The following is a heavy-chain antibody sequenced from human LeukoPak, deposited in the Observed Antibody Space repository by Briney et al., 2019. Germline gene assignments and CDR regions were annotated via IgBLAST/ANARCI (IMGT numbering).Heavy chain of an antibody. J-gene: IGHJ6*03. Sequence: GASVKVSCKASGYTFTSYDINWVRQATGQGLEWMGWMNPNSGNTGYAQKFQGRVTITRNTSISTAYMELSSLRSEDTAVYYCARGPLEYSSSGYYMDVWGKGTTVTVSS. CDR2: MNPNSGNT. CDR3: ARGPLEYSSSGYYMDV. D-gene: IGHD6-6*01. CDR1: GYTFTSYD. V-gene: IGHV1-8*03.